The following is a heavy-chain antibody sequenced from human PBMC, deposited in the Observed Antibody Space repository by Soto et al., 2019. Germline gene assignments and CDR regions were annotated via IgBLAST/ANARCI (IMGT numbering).Heavy chain of an antibody. Sequence: QVQLQESGPGLVKPSQTLSLTCTVSGGSISSGGYYWSWIRQHPGKGLEWIGYIYYSGSTYYNPYLKRRVTISVYTSKNQFSLKLSSVTAADTAVYYCARGPGWELLFPDYWGQGTLVTVSS. CDR2: IYYSGST. J-gene: IGHJ4*02. CDR3: ARGPGWELLFPDY. V-gene: IGHV4-31*03. CDR1: GGSISSGGYY. D-gene: IGHD1-26*01.